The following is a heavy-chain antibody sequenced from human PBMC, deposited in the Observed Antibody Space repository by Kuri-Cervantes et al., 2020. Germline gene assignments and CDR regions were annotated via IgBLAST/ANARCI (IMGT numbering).Heavy chain of an antibody. CDR3: ARGRRPRYSSGCDD. CDR2: INTNIGNP. V-gene: IGHV7-4-1*02. D-gene: IGHD6-19*01. CDR1: GYTFTSYA. Sequence: ASVKVSCKASGYTFTSYAMKWVRQAPGQGLEWMGWINTNIGNPTYAQGFTGRFVFSLDTSVSTAYLQISSLKAEDTAVYYCARGRRPRYSSGCDDWGQGTRVTVSS. J-gene: IGHJ4*02.